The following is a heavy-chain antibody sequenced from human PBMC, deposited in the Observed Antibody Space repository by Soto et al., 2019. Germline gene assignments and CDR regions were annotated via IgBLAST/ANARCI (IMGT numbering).Heavy chain of an antibody. Sequence: SETLSLTCTVSGGSISSSSYYWGWIRQPPGKGLEWIGTISYSGSTYYNPSLKSRVTMSVDTSKNQFSLKLTSVTAADTTVYYCARSFSTNGKPNWFDPWGQGTLVTVSS. V-gene: IGHV4-39*01. CDR3: ARSFSTNGKPNWFDP. CDR2: ISYSGST. D-gene: IGHD3-3*02. CDR1: GGSISSSSYY. J-gene: IGHJ5*02.